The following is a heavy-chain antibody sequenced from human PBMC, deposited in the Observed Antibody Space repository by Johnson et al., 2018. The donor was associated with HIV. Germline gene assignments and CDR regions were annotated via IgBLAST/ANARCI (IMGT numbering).Heavy chain of an antibody. CDR3: AKTALFQSIWDAFDI. J-gene: IGHJ3*02. CDR2: ISWDGGST. V-gene: IGHV3-43D*03. CDR1: RFTFDDYA. Sequence: LRLSCETSRFTFDDYAMHWVRQAPGKGLEWVSLISWDGGSTYYADSVKGRFTISRDNSKNSLYLQMNSLRAEDTALYYCAKTALFQSIWDAFDIWGQGTMVTVSS. D-gene: IGHD3-10*01.